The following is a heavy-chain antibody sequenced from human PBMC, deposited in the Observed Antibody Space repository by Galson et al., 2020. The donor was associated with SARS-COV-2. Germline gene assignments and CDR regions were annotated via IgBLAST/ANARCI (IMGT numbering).Heavy chain of an antibody. Sequence: GESLKISCAASGLTFSGYWMTWVRQAPGKGLEWVATTKQDGSEQYYVDSVKGRFAISKDNARSSLHLQMNTLRAEDTAVYYCARVRAKFDSIGYYHVDYWVQGTPVTVST. CDR1: GLTFSGYW. D-gene: IGHD3-22*01. CDR2: TKQDGSEQ. CDR3: ARVRAKFDSIGYYHVDY. J-gene: IGHJ4*02. V-gene: IGHV3-7*05.